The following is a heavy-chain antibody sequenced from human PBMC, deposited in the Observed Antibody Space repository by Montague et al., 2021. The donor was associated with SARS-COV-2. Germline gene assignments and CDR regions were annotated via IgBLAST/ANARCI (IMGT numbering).Heavy chain of an antibody. Sequence: SETLSLTCTGSVSSIRGADWNWTCMNQRQERGPYAVGCLYYTGSTKYNPSLKIRVTISIDTPKNQFSLKLRSVTAADTAVYFCARAQNTCFIANCVNYFDYWGQGALVTVSS. V-gene: IGHV4-61*08. J-gene: IGHJ4*02. CDR1: VSSIRGADWN. CDR2: LYYTGST. D-gene: IGHD1-1*01. CDR3: ARAQNTCFIANCVNYFDY.